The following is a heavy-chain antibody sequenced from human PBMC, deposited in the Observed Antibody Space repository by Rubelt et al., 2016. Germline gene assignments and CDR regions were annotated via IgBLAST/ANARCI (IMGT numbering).Heavy chain of an antibody. CDR3: ARDGYNDIWGFFDY. Sequence: QVQLVQSGAEVKKPGSSVKVSCKASGGTFSSYAISWVRQAPGQGLEWTGRIIPILGIANYEQKFQGRVTITADKSTSTAYMELSSLRSEDTAVYYCARDGYNDIWGFFDYWGQGTLVTVSS. J-gene: IGHJ4*02. CDR2: IIPILGIA. CDR1: GGTFSSYA. D-gene: IGHD5-24*01. V-gene: IGHV1-69*04.